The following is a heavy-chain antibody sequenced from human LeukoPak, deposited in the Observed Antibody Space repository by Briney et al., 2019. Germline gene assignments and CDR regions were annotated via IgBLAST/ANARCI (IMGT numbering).Heavy chain of an antibody. D-gene: IGHD3-22*01. CDR3: ASSYDSSGYLSY. CDR2: IYYSGST. J-gene: IGHJ4*02. CDR1: GGSISSYY. V-gene: IGHV4-59*12. Sequence: SETLSLTCTVSGGSISSYYWSWIRQPPGKGLEWIGYIYYSGSTNYNPSLKSRVTISVDTSKNQFSLKLSSVTAADTAVYYCASSYDSSGYLSYWGQGTLVTVSS.